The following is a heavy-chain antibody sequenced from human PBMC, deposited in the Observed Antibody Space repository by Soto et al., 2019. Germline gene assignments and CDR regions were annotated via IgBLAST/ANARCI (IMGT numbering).Heavy chain of an antibody. CDR1: GFTFDDYA. CDR2: ISWNSGSL. J-gene: IGHJ4*02. V-gene: IGHV3-9*01. CDR3: AKGSSVTFDY. Sequence: EVQLVESGGGLVQPGRSLRLSCAASGFTFDDYAMHWVRQAPGKGLEWVSGISWNSGSLGYADSVKGRFTISRDNANNSLYLQMNSLRAEDTALYYGAKGSSVTFDYWGQGTLVTVSS.